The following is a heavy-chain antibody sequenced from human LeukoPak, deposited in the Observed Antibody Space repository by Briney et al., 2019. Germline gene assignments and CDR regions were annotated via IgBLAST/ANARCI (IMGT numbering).Heavy chain of an antibody. CDR3: AKDHYYDDNVYGGMGSDY. D-gene: IGHD3-22*01. Sequence: GGSLRLSCAASGFTFSRYGMSWVRQAPGKGLEWVSTVTGSGGSTYYADSVKGRFTISRDNSKNTLYLQMNSLRAEDTAVYYCAKDHYYDDNVYGGMGSDYWGQGTLVTVSS. V-gene: IGHV3-23*01. J-gene: IGHJ4*02. CDR2: VTGSGGST. CDR1: GFTFSRYG.